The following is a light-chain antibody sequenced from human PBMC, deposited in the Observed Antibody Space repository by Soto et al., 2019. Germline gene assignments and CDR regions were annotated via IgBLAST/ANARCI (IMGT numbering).Light chain of an antibody. CDR2: GAS. CDR3: QQYNNWPIT. V-gene: IGKV3-15*01. J-gene: IGKJ5*01. Sequence: EVVLTQSPATLSVSPGERATLSCRASQSVDSLLAWYQQKPGQTPRLLIYGASTRVTGIAGRFSGSGSGTEFTLTISSLQSEDFGVYYCQQYNNWPITFGQGTRLE. CDR1: QSVDSL.